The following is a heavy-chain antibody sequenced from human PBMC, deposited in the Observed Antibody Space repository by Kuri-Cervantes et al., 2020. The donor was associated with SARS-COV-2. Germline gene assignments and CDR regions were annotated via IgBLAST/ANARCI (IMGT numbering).Heavy chain of an antibody. D-gene: IGHD1-26*01. CDR2: IWSDGSNK. V-gene: IGHV3-33*03. CDR1: GFTFSNYG. J-gene: IGHJ4*02. Sequence: GESLKISCAASGFTFSNYGMHWVRQAPGKGLEWVALIWSDGSNKYYEDSVKGRFTISRDNSGNMLFLQMNSLRAEDTAVYYCATELIGTFGSCIDYWGQGTLVTVSS. CDR3: ATELIGTFGSCIDY.